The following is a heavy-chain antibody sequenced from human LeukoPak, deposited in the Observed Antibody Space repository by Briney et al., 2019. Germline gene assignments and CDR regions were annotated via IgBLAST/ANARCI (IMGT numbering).Heavy chain of an antibody. CDR2: INHSGST. Sequence: SETLSLTCAVYGESFSAYYLNWIRQPPGKGLEWIGEINHSGSTNYNPSLKSRVTISVDTSKNQFSLKLSSVTAADTAVYYCARQVNPAFYYYYYYMDVWGKGTTVTISS. J-gene: IGHJ6*03. CDR3: ARQVNPAFYYYYYYMDV. V-gene: IGHV4-34*01. CDR1: GESFSAYY. D-gene: IGHD2/OR15-2a*01.